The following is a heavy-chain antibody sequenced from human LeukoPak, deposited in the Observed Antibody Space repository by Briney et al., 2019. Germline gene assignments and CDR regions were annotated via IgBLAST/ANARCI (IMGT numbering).Heavy chain of an antibody. J-gene: IGHJ4*02. V-gene: IGHV4-34*01. CDR2: INHGGST. CDR3: ARAPWEMATIRPRAPPDY. D-gene: IGHD5-24*01. Sequence: PSATLSLTYAVYGGSFSGYYWSWIRQPPGKGLEWMGVINHGGSTNYNPSLKSRVTISADTSKNQFFLKLSCVTAADPAMYYCARAPWEMATIRPRAPPDYWGQGTLVTVSS. CDR1: GGSFSGYY.